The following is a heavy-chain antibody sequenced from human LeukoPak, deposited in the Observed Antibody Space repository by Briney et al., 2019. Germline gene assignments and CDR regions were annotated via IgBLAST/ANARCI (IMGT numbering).Heavy chain of an antibody. CDR2: IIPIFGTA. D-gene: IGHD2-15*01. V-gene: IGHV1-69*05. Sequence: ASVKVSCKASGGTFSSYAISWVRQAPGQGLEWMGGIIPIFGTANYAQKFQGRVTITTDESTSTAYMELSSLRSEDTAVYYCARDAGYCSGGSCYSVFDYWGQGTLVTVSS. CDR3: ARDAGYCSGGSCYSVFDY. CDR1: GGTFSSYA. J-gene: IGHJ4*02.